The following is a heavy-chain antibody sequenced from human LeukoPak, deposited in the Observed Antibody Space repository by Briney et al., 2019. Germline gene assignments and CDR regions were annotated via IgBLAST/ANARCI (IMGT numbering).Heavy chain of an antibody. D-gene: IGHD3-22*01. CDR2: ITDAGDTT. Sequence: PGGSLRLSCAASGFTFSGSAMSWVRQAPGKGLEWVSAITDAGDTTNYAGSVKGRFTISRDNSKNTLYLQMNSLRAEDTAVYYCAKRRYDRSGYFDYWGQGTLVTVSS. V-gene: IGHV3-23*01. CDR3: AKRRYDRSGYFDY. CDR1: GFTFSGSA. J-gene: IGHJ4*02.